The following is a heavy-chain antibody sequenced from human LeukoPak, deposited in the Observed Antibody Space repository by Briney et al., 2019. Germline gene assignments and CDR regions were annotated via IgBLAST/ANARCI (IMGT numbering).Heavy chain of an antibody. J-gene: IGHJ4*02. D-gene: IGHD6-6*01. Sequence: GGSLRLSCAASGFTFSSYWMSWVRQAPGKGLEWVANIKQDGSEKYYVDSVKGRFTISRDNAKNSLYPQMNSLRAEDTAVYYCARLIRYSSSDSGNYWGQGTLVTVSS. CDR1: GFTFSSYW. CDR3: ARLIRYSSSDSGNY. V-gene: IGHV3-7*01. CDR2: IKQDGSEK.